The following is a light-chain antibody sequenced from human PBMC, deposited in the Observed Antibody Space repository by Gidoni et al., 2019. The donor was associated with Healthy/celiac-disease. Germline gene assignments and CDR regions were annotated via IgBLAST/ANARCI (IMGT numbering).Light chain of an antibody. CDR2: LEGSGSY. J-gene: IGLJ7*01. V-gene: IGLV4-60*03. Sequence: QPVLTQSSSASASLGSSVKLTCTLNSGHSSYIIAWHQQQPGKAPRYLMKLEGSGSYNKGSGVPDRFSGSSSGADRYLTISNLQSEDEADYYCETWDSNTPVFGGGTQLTVL. CDR1: SGHSSYI. CDR3: ETWDSNTPV.